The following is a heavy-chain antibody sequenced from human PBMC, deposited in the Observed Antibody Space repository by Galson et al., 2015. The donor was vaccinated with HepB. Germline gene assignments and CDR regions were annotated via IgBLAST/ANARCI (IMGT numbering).Heavy chain of an antibody. CDR2: IYPGDSDT. J-gene: IGHJ1*01. CDR1: GYSFTTYW. V-gene: IGHV5-51*01. Sequence: QSGAEVKKPGESLRISCRASGYSFTTYWIDWVRQVPGKGLEWMGIIYPGDSDTRYSPSFQGQVTISADKSINTAYLHWDSLKASDTAVYFCARSGGYYHGYWGQGTLVTVSS. CDR3: ARSGGYYHGY. D-gene: IGHD2-8*02.